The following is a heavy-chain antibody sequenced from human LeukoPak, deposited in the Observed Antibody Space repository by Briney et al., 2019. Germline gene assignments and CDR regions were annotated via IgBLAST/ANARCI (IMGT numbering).Heavy chain of an antibody. CDR3: ARGREQWLVRRFDY. CDR1: GFSFSDYN. V-gene: IGHV3-21*06. CDR2: ISSGSSHI. Sequence: PGGSLRLSCAASGFSFSDYNMNWVRQAPGKGLEWVSSISSGSSHIYYADSVKGRFTISRDNAKNSLYLQMNSLRAEDTAVYYCARGREQWLVRRFDYWGQGTLVTVSS. D-gene: IGHD6-19*01. J-gene: IGHJ4*02.